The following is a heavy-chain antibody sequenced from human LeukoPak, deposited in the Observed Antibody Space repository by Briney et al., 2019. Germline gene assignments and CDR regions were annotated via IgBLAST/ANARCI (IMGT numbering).Heavy chain of an antibody. J-gene: IGHJ4*02. CDR3: ASEGTSGTTWGPDY. Sequence: GGSLRLSCAASRFTFNTYWMHWVRHAPGRGLVWVSRIDSDGNSTAYADPVKGRFTISRDNAKNTLYLQMRSLRVEDTAVYYCASEGTSGTTWGPDYSGQGTLVTVSS. CDR2: IDSDGNST. CDR1: RFTFNTYW. D-gene: IGHD1-1*01. V-gene: IGHV3-74*01.